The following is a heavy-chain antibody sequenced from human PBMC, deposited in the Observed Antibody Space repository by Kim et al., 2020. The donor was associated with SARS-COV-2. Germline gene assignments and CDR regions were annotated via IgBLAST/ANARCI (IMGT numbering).Heavy chain of an antibody. V-gene: IGHV3-48*02. D-gene: IGHD2-2*01. CDR1: GFTFSSYS. CDR3: ARDWVLRGVSRRSVPANWFDP. Sequence: GGSLRLSCAASGFTFSSYSMNWVRQAPGKGLEWVSYISSSSSTIYYADSVKGRFTISRDNAKNSLYLQMNSLRDEDTAVYYCARDWVLRGVSRRSVPANWFDPWGQGTLVTVSS. J-gene: IGHJ5*02. CDR2: ISSSSSTI.